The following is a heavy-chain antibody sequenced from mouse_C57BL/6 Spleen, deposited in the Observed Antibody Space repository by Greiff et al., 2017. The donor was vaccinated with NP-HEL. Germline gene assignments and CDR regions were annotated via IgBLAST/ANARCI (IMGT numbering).Heavy chain of an antibody. J-gene: IGHJ3*01. V-gene: IGHV2-2*01. CDR1: GFSLTSYG. D-gene: IGHD2-4*01. CDR2: IWSGGST. CDR3: ARKCYDYDAFAY. Sequence: QVQLQQSGPGLVQPSQSLSITCTVSGFSLTSYGVHWVRQSPGKGLEWLGVIWSGGSTDYNAAFISRLSISKDNSTSQVFFKMNSLQADDTAIYYCARKCYDYDAFAYWGQGTLVTVSA.